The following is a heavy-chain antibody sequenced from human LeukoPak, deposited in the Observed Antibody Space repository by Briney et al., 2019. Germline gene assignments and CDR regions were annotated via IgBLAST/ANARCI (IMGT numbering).Heavy chain of an antibody. CDR2: IIPIFGTA. V-gene: IGHV1-69*01. D-gene: IGHD3-22*01. CDR1: GGTFSSYA. Sequence: SVKVSCKASGGTFSSYAISWVRQAPGQGLEWMGGIIPIFGTANYAQKFQGRVTITADESTSTAYMELSSLRSEDTAVYYCASTYYYDSSGYYPFDYWGPGTLVTVSS. J-gene: IGHJ4*02. CDR3: ASTYYYDSSGYYPFDY.